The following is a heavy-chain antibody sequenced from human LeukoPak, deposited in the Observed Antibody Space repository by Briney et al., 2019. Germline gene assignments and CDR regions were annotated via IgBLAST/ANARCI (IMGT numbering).Heavy chain of an antibody. V-gene: IGHV3-48*01. CDR1: GFTFSSYS. J-gene: IGHJ4*02. Sequence: RGSLRLSCAASGFTFSSYSMNWVRQAPGKGLEWVSYISSSSSTIYYADSVKGRFTISRDNAKNSLYLQMNSLRAEDTAVYYCARYNGLLPFDSWGQGTLVTVSS. CDR2: ISSSSSTI. D-gene: IGHD2-8*01. CDR3: ARYNGLLPFDS.